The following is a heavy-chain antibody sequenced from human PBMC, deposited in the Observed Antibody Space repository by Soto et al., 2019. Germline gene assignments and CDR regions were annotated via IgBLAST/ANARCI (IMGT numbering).Heavy chain of an antibody. CDR2: TRNKANSYTT. J-gene: IGHJ4*01. D-gene: IGHD2-8*01. CDR3: ATRLNFDY. V-gene: IGHV3-72*01. Sequence: EVQLVESGGGLVQPGGSLRLSCAASGFTFSDHYMDWVRQAPGKGLELVGRTRNKANSYTTEYAASVKGRFTISRDDSKNSLYLQMNSLKTEDTAVYYCATRLNFDYWGHGTLVTVSS. CDR1: GFTFSDHY.